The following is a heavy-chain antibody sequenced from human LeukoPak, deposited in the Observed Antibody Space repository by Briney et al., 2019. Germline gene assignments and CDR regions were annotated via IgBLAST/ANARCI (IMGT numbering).Heavy chain of an antibody. V-gene: IGHV3-30*18. CDR1: GFTFSSYG. CDR2: ISYDGSNK. J-gene: IGHJ4*02. Sequence: GGSLRLSCAASGFTFSSYGMHWVRQAPGKGLEWVAVISYDGSNKYYADSVKGRFTISRDNSKNTLYLQMNSLRAEDTAVYYCAKDKAIVVVTYPVDYWGQGTLVTVSS. CDR3: AKDKAIVVVTYPVDY. D-gene: IGHD3-22*01.